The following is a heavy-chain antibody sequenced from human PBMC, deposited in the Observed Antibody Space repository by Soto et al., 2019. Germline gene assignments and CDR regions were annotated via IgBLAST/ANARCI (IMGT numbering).Heavy chain of an antibody. D-gene: IGHD1-26*01. Sequence: PGGSLRLSCAASGFTFSSYAMHWVRQAPGKGLEWVAVISYDGSNKYYADSVKGRFTISRDNSKNTLYLQMNSLRAEDTAVYYCARDPIVGATLGLWFDPWGQGTLVTVSS. J-gene: IGHJ5*02. CDR1: GFTFSSYA. CDR2: ISYDGSNK. V-gene: IGHV3-30-3*01. CDR3: ARDPIVGATLGLWFDP.